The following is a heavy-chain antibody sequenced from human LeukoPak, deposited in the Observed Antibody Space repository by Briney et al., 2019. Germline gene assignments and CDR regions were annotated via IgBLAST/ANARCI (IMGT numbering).Heavy chain of an antibody. CDR1: GFTVSSNY. Sequence: GGSLRLSCAASGFTVSSNYMSWVRQAPGERPEWVSSISGDTTYIYYADSLKGRFTISRDNTNTSLFLQMNSLRAEDTTTYFCARRGTDASFSFFDVWGQGTVVTVSS. CDR2: ISGDTTYI. D-gene: IGHD1-1*01. J-gene: IGHJ3*01. V-gene: IGHV3-21*01. CDR3: ARRGTDASFSFFDV.